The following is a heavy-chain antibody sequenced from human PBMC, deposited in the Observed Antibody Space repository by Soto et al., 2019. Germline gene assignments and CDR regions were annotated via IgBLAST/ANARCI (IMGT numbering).Heavy chain of an antibody. CDR1: GFTFSSYG. D-gene: IGHD6-19*01. CDR2: IWYDGSNK. CDR3: AREGSSSSGWIYYGMDV. J-gene: IGHJ6*02. Sequence: QVQLVESGGGVVQPGRSLRLSCAASGFTFSSYGMHWVRQAPGKGLEWVAVIWYDGSNKYYADSVKGRFTISRDNSKNTLYLQMNSLRAEDTAVYYCAREGSSSSGWIYYGMDVWGQGTTVTVSS. V-gene: IGHV3-33*01.